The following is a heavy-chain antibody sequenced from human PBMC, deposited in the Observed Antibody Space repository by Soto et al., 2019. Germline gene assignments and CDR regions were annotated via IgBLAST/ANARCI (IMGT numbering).Heavy chain of an antibody. CDR2: INRDGSEK. CDR1: GFTFSSHY. D-gene: IGHD3-16*01. J-gene: IGHJ4*02. V-gene: IGHV3-7*01. Sequence: GGSLRLSCGASGFTFSSHYMTWVRQAPGKGLEWVANINRDGSEKNYVDSVKGRFTISRDNAKNSLYLQMNSLRAEDTAVYYCGRDGGVRRIAYWGQGTLVTVSS. CDR3: GRDGGVRRIAY.